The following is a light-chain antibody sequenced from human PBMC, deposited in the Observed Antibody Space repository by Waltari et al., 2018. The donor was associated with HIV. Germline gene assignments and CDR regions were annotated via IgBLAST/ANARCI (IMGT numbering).Light chain of an antibody. J-gene: IGKJ2*01. V-gene: IGKV1-33*01. CDR1: QDIKNY. CDR2: DAF. Sequence: DIQMTQSPSSLSAFVGDRVTITCQASQDIKNYLNWYHQKPGRAPEVLNYDAFDLKPGLPSRFSGSASGTDFTLTISDLQPEYIGTYYCQQYNNVPYTFGQGTTLQI. CDR3: QQYNNVPYT.